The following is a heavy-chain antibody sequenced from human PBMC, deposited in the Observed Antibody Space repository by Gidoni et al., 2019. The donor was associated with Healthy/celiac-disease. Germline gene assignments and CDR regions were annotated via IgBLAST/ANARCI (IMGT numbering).Heavy chain of an antibody. D-gene: IGHD2-2*01. J-gene: IGHJ5*02. CDR3: VKAQGFTSPNWFDP. CDR1: GFTFSSYA. V-gene: IGHV3-64D*06. CDR2: SSSNGGST. Sequence: EVQLVESGGGLVQPGGSLRLSCSASGFTFSSYAMHWVRQAPGKGLEYVSASSSNGGSTYYADSVKGRFTISRDNSKNTLYLQMSSLRAEDTAVYYCVKAQGFTSPNWFDPWGQGTLVTVSS.